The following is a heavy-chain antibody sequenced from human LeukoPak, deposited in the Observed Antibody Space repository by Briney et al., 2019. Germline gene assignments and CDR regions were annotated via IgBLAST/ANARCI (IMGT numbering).Heavy chain of an antibody. CDR1: GCTFSSYA. CDR2: IRDSGGST. CDR3: AKGKYGGNSVIDY. V-gene: IGHV3-23*01. J-gene: IGHJ4*02. D-gene: IGHD4-23*01. Sequence: PGGSLRLSCAASGCTFSSYAMSWVRQAPGKGLEWVSTIRDSGGSTYYADSVKGRFTISRDNSKNTLYLQMNSLRAEDTAVYYCAKGKYGGNSVIDYWGQGTLVTVSS.